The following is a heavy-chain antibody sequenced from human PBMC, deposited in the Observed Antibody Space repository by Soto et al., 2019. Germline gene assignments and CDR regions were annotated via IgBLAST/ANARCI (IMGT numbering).Heavy chain of an antibody. Sequence: QVQLVESGGGVVQPGRSLRLSCAASGFTFSSYAMHWVRQAPGKGLEWVAVISYDGSNKYYADSVKGRFTISRDNSKNTLYLQMNSLRAEDTAVSYCASSMTTVTRAFDYWGQGTLVTVSS. CDR1: GFTFSSYA. D-gene: IGHD4-17*01. CDR2: ISYDGSNK. V-gene: IGHV3-30-3*01. CDR3: ASSMTTVTRAFDY. J-gene: IGHJ4*02.